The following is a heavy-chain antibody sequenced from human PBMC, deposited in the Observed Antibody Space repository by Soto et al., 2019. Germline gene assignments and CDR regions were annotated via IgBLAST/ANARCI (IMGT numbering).Heavy chain of an antibody. V-gene: IGHV1-69*01. CDR3: ARDRYSYGSSAFDI. CDR1: GGTFSSYA. D-gene: IGHD5-18*01. Sequence: QVQLVQSGAEVKKPGSSVKVSCKASGGTFSSYAISWVRQAPGQGLEWMGGIIPIFGTANYAQKFQGRVTIPADESTSTAYLELSSLSSEDTAVYYWARDRYSYGSSAFDIWGQGTMVTVSS. CDR2: IIPIFGTA. J-gene: IGHJ3*02.